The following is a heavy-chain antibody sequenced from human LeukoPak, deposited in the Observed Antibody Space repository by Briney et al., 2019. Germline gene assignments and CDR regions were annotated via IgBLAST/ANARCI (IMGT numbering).Heavy chain of an antibody. Sequence: ASVKVSCKASGYTFTGYYMHWVRQAPGQGLEWMGWINPNSGGTNYAQKFQGRVTMTRDTSISTAYMELSRLRSDDTAVYYCARSPRVTRGYYYHMDVWGKGTTVTVSS. V-gene: IGHV1-2*02. CDR3: ARSPRVTRGYYYHMDV. J-gene: IGHJ6*03. CDR2: INPNSGGT. D-gene: IGHD2-15*01. CDR1: GYTFTGYY.